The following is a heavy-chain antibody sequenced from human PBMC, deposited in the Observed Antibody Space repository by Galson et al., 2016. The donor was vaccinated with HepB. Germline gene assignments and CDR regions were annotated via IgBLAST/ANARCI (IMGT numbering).Heavy chain of an antibody. D-gene: IGHD2-8*01. Sequence: SLRLSCAASGFTVSNNYMTWVRQAPGKGLEWVSLIYSGGNTYYADSVKGRFTISRDNSKNTLYLQMNSLRAEDTAVYYCARDSGVRAVDYWGQGTLVTVSS. CDR3: ARDSGVRAVDY. J-gene: IGHJ4*02. V-gene: IGHV3-53*01. CDR2: IYSGGNT. CDR1: GFTVSNNY.